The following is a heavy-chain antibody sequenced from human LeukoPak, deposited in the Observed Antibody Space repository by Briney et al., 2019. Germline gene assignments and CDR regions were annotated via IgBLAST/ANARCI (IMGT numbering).Heavy chain of an antibody. D-gene: IGHD3-10*01. CDR1: GFTVSNNY. J-gene: IGHJ4*02. CDR2: IYSGGRT. V-gene: IGHV3-66*01. Sequence: GALRLSCAASGFTVSNNYMSWVRQAPGKGLEWVSVIYSGGRTYYADSVKGRFTISRDISQNTLYLQMSSLRAEDTAVYYCARDRITMVRGIITPFDYWGQGTLVTVSS. CDR3: ARDRITMVRGIITPFDY.